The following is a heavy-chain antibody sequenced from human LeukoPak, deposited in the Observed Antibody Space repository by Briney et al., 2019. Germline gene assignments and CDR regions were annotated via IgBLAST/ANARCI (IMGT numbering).Heavy chain of an antibody. CDR1: GGTFSSYV. D-gene: IGHD3-22*01. V-gene: IGHV1-69*04. Sequence: GSSVKVSCKASGGTFSSYVISWVRQAPGHGLEWLGRIIPIFGIANYAQKFQGRVTITADKSTSTAYMELSSLRSEDTAVYYCARDRSPYGYLLPKEFDPWGQGTLVTVSS. CDR2: IIPIFGIA. J-gene: IGHJ5*02. CDR3: ARDRSPYGYLLPKEFDP.